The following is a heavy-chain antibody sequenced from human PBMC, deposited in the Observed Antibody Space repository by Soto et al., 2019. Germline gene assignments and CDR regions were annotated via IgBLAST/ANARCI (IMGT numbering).Heavy chain of an antibody. Sequence: SETLSLTCAVYGGSFSGYFWGWIRQPPGKGLEWIGEINHSGSTNYNPSLKSRVTISVDTSKNQFSLKLSSVTAADTAVYYCARVPVDTAMVTRYYYYGMDVWGQGTTVTVSS. CDR3: ARVPVDTAMVTRYYYYGMDV. V-gene: IGHV4-34*01. J-gene: IGHJ6*02. CDR2: INHSGST. CDR1: GGSFSGYF. D-gene: IGHD5-18*01.